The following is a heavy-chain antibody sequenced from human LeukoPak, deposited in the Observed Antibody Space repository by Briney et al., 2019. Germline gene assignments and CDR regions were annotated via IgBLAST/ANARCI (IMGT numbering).Heavy chain of an antibody. CDR1: GGSISSSSYY. CDR2: IYYSGST. D-gene: IGHD3-10*01. V-gene: IGHV4-39*01. J-gene: IGHJ4*02. Sequence: SETLSLTCTVSGGSISSSSYYWGWIRQPPGKGLEWIGSIYYSGSTYYNPSLKCRVTISVDTSKNQFSLKLSSVTAADTAVYYCARHSKSIDSKGRGYYFDYWGQGTLVTVSS. CDR3: ARHSKSIDSKGRGYYFDY.